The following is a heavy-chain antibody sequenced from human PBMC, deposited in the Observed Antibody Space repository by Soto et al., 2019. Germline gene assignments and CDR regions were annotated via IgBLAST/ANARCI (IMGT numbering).Heavy chain of an antibody. CDR1: GGTFRNYP. J-gene: IGHJ4*02. CDR2: IFPLTDIP. Sequence: QVQLVQSGTEVKKPGSSVKVSCKASGGTFRNYPINWVRQAPGQGLEWMGSIFPLTDIPDYAQNFQARLTISADKSTSTAYMELSSLTSDDTAMYFCSRGPLVVSTYFESWGQGTLVTVSS. V-gene: IGHV1-69*02. CDR3: SRGPLVVSTYFES.